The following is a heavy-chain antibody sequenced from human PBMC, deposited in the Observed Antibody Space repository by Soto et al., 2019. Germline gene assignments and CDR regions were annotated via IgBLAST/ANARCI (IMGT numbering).Heavy chain of an antibody. Sequence: QVQLVQSGAEVKKPGSSVKVSCKASGGTFSSYAISWVRQAPGQGLEWMGGIIPIFGTANYAQKFQGRVTITADESTRQAYRGRRGLGSEDTAVYYWARAQGEQWLLPKGLDYWGQGTLVTVSS. D-gene: IGHD6-19*01. CDR1: GGTFSSYA. V-gene: IGHV1-69*01. CDR2: IIPIFGTA. J-gene: IGHJ4*02. CDR3: ARAQGEQWLLPKGLDY.